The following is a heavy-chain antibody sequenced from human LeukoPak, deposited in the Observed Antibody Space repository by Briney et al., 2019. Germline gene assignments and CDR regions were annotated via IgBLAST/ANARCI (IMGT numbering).Heavy chain of an antibody. J-gene: IGHJ3*02. CDR2: INPNSGGT. Sequence: ASVKVSCKASGYTFTGYYMHWVRQAPGQGLEWMGWINPNSGGTNYAQKFQGRVTMTRDTSISTAYMELSSVTAADTAVYYCARGEFYYDSGDGFDIWGQGTMVTVSS. V-gene: IGHV1-2*02. CDR1: GYTFTGYY. D-gene: IGHD3-22*01. CDR3: ARGEFYYDSGDGFDI.